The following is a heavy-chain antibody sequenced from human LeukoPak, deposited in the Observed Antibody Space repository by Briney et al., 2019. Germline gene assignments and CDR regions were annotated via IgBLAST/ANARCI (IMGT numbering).Heavy chain of an antibody. CDR1: GFTFSSYS. CDR2: VSSSSSTI. D-gene: IGHD3-10*01. J-gene: IGHJ3*02. CDR3: ARARGSGTSRGAFVI. Sequence: GGSLRLSCAATGFTFSSYSLNWVRQAPGKGLEWVSYVSSSSSTIYYADSVKGRFTISRDNAKNTLHLQMNGLRAEDTAVYFCARARGSGTSRGAFVIWGQGTMVTVSS. V-gene: IGHV3-48*01.